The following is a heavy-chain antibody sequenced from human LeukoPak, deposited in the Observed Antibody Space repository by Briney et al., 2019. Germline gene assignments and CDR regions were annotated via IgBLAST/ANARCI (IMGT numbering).Heavy chain of an antibody. CDR1: GFTFSSYG. Sequence: PGGSLRLSCAASGFTFSSYGMHWVRQAPGKGLEWVAVISYDGSNKYYADSVKGRFTISRDNSKNTLYLQMNSLTAEDTAVYYCARDGGGSSGYYWGLGYWGQGTLVTVSS. CDR3: ARDGGGSSGYYWGLGY. D-gene: IGHD3-22*01. J-gene: IGHJ4*02. CDR2: ISYDGSNK. V-gene: IGHV3-30*03.